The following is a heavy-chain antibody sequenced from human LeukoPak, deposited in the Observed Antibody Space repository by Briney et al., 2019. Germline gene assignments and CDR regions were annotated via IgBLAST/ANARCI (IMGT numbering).Heavy chain of an antibody. CDR1: GFTFSSYA. J-gene: IGHJ6*03. CDR3: ARDVVPYYYYYMDV. Sequence: GSLRLSCAASGFTFSSYAMHWVRQAPGKGLEYVSAISSNGGSTYYANSVKGRFTISRDNSKNTLYLQMGSLRAEDMAVYYCARDVVPYYYYYMDVWGKGTTVTVSS. CDR2: ISSNGGST. V-gene: IGHV3-64*01. D-gene: IGHD2-21*01.